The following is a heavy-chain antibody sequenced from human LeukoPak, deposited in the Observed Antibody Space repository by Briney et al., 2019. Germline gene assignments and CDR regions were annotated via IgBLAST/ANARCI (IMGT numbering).Heavy chain of an antibody. CDR1: RYSLTSYY. CDR2: INPIGGST. D-gene: IGHD1-26*01. V-gene: IGHV1-46*01. CDR3: ATDSSQSGSYYWFDP. Sequence: ASGKVSCKPSRYSLTSYYMRWVRPTPEQVREWMGIINPIGGSTSYAQKCQGRVTMTRDMSTSTAYMELSSLRSEDTAVYYCATDSSQSGSYYWFDPRGQGTLVTVSP. J-gene: IGHJ5*02.